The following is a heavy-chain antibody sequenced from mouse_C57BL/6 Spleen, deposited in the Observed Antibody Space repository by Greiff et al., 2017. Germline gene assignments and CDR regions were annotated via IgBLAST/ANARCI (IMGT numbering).Heavy chain of an antibody. V-gene: IGHV14-4*01. CDR1: GFNIKDDY. J-gene: IGHJ3*01. CDR3: TTGGSSGSGFAY. Sequence: EVQLQQSGAELVRPGASVKLSCTASGFNIKDDYMHWVKQRPEQGLEWIGWIDPENGYTEYAAKFKGKATITADTSSTTAYLQISSLTSEDTAVYYCTTGGSSGSGFAYWGQGTLVTVSA. CDR2: IDPENGYT. D-gene: IGHD3-2*02.